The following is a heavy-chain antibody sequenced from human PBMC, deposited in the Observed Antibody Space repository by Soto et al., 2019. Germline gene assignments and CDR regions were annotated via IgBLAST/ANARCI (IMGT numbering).Heavy chain of an antibody. Sequence: EVQLVESGGVLVQPGASLRLSCAASGFPFSSYEMNWVHQAPGKGLEWVAYISSGGGNIYYAESVKGRFTISRDNAKNSVDLQMNSLRAEDTAVYYCARDRWLRYSGYDWHFDYWGQGTLVTVSS. CDR3: ARDRWLRYSGYDWHFDY. CDR1: GFPFSSYE. CDR2: ISSGGGNI. V-gene: IGHV3-48*03. D-gene: IGHD5-12*01. J-gene: IGHJ4*02.